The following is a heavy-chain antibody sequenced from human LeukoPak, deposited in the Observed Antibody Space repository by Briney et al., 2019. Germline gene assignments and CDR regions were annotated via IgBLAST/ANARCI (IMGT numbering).Heavy chain of an antibody. J-gene: IGHJ6*02. CDR2: INHSGST. Sequence: SETLSLTCAVYGGSFSGYYWSWIRQPPGKGLEWIGEINHSGSTNYNPSLKSRVTISVDTSKNQFSLKLSSVTAADTAVYYCARGRGYCSSTSCYIKPYYYYGMDVWGQGTTVTVSS. V-gene: IGHV4-34*01. D-gene: IGHD2-2*02. CDR1: GGSFSGYY. CDR3: ARGRGYCSSTSCYIKPYYYYGMDV.